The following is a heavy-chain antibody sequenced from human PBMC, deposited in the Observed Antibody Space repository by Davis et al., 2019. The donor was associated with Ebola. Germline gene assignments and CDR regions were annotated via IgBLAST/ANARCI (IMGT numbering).Heavy chain of an antibody. V-gene: IGHV3-74*01. CDR1: AFTISNFW. CDR2: VNSDGTRI. CDR3: ARAPTTAISQRGNFDL. J-gene: IGHJ2*01. Sequence: PAGSLRLSCAASAFTISNFWMHCVRQAPGKGPVWVPRVNSDGTRINYADSVQGRFTITRDNAKNTLYLHMASLGADDTAVYYCARAPTTAISQRGNFDLWGRGTLVVVSS. D-gene: IGHD4-17*01.